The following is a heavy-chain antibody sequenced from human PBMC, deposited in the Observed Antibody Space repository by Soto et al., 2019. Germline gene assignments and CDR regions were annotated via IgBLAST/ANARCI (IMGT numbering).Heavy chain of an antibody. CDR2: ISAYNGNT. CDR1: GYTFTSYG. V-gene: IGHV1-18*04. D-gene: IGHD3-22*01. Sequence: SVKVSCKASGYTFTSYGISWVRQAHGQGLEWMGWISAYNGNTNYAQELQGRVTMTTDTSTSTAYMELRSLRSDDTAVYYCARDAGKRYYYDSSGYYYYYYGMDVWGQGTTVTVSS. CDR3: ARDAGKRYYYDSSGYYYYYYGMDV. J-gene: IGHJ6*02.